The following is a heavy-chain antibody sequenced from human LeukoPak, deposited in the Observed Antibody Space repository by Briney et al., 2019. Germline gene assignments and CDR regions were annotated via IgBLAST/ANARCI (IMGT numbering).Heavy chain of an antibody. J-gene: IGHJ3*02. CDR3: ARDREDTAMDDAFDI. D-gene: IGHD5-18*01. V-gene: IGHV3-11*01. CDR2: ISSSGSTI. Sequence: GGSLRLSCAASGFTFSDYYMSWIRQAPGKGPEWVSYISSSGSTIYYADSVKGRFTISRDNAKNSLYLQMNSLRAEDTAVYYCARDREDTAMDDAFDIWGQGTMVTVSS. CDR1: GFTFSDYY.